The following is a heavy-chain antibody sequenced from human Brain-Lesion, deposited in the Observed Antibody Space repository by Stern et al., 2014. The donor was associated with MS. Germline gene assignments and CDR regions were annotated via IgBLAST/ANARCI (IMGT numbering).Heavy chain of an antibody. CDR1: GFTFNSYS. Sequence: EVQLVESGGGLVKPGGSLRLSCEASGFTFNSYSMNWVRPAPGKGPEWVSSISVGTDYIYYAASVEGRFTISRDNAKNSLFLQMNTLRAEDTGVYYCARVDCSGTNCFYYYYGMDVWGQGTTVTVSS. J-gene: IGHJ6*02. CDR2: ISVGTDYI. D-gene: IGHD2-2*01. CDR3: ARVDCSGTNCFYYYYGMDV. V-gene: IGHV3-21*01.